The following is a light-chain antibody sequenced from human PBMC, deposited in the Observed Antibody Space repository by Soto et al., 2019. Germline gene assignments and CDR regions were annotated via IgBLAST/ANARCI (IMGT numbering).Light chain of an antibody. CDR1: QSVSSSY. CDR2: GAS. CDR3: QQYNNWPIT. Sequence: EIVLTPSPGTLSLSPGERATLSCRASQSVSSSYLAWYQQKPGQAPRLLIYGASSRATGIPARFSGSGSETDFTLTISSLRSEDSAVYHCQQYNNWPITFGQGTRLEI. V-gene: IGKV3-15*01. J-gene: IGKJ5*01.